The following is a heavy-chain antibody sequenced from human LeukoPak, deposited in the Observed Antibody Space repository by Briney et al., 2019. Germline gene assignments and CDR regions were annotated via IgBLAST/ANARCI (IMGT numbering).Heavy chain of an antibody. CDR1: GFSFSGSG. CDR2: IRSEANSYAT. J-gene: IGHJ4*02. Sequence: GGSLRLSCAASGFSFSGSGMHWVRQASGKGLEGVGRIRSEANSYATTYAASVKGRFTISRDESKNTAYLQMSSLKTEDTAVYYCTRHSEGDTSMVTFDYWGQGTLVTVSS. CDR3: TRHSEGDTSMVTFDY. V-gene: IGHV3-73*01. D-gene: IGHD5-18*01.